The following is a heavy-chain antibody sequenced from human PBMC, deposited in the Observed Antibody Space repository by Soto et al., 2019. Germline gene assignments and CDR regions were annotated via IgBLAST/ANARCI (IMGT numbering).Heavy chain of an antibody. D-gene: IGHD1-1*01. CDR2: TNHGGAT. CDR3: AHQTISYTLDV. V-gene: IGHV4-4*02. J-gene: IGHJ6*02. CDR1: GGSIRGHYW. Sequence: QVQLQASGPGLVKPSGTLSLTCAVSGGSIRGHYWWSWVRQTPGKGLEWIGETNHGGATYYNPSLKSRVTISTDESKNQLSLKLNFVTAADTAVYYCAHQTISYTLDVWGQGTTVTVSS.